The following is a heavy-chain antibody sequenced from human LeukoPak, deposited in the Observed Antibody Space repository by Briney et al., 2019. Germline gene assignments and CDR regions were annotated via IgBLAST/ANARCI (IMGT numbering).Heavy chain of an antibody. Sequence: GGSPRLSCAASGFTFSSYSMNWVRQAPGKGLEWVSSISSSSSYIYYADSVKGRFTISRDNAKNSLYLQMNSLRAEDTAVYYCAKDGGYYDFWSGYRFDPWGQGTLVTVSS. D-gene: IGHD3-3*01. V-gene: IGHV3-21*04. J-gene: IGHJ5*02. CDR1: GFTFSSYS. CDR3: AKDGGYYDFWSGYRFDP. CDR2: ISSSSSYI.